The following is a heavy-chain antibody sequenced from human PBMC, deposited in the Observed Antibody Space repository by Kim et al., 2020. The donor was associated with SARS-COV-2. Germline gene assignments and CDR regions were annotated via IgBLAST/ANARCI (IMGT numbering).Heavy chain of an antibody. J-gene: IGHJ5*02. Sequence: GGSLRLSCAASGFAFSSYTMHWVRQAPGKGLEWVSSISGSSNYIYYADSVKGRFTISRDNAKNSLYLQMNSLRAEDTAVYYCARDRAGDIAGYSSTWFDPWGQGTLVTVSS. CDR3: ARDRAGDIAGYSSTWFDP. CDR1: GFAFSSYT. D-gene: IGHD6-13*01. V-gene: IGHV3-21*01. CDR2: ISGSSNYI.